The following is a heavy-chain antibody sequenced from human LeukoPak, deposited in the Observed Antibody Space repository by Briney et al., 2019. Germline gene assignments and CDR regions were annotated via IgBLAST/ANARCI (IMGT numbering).Heavy chain of an antibody. V-gene: IGHV1-24*01. Sequence: ASVKVSCKVSGYTLTELSMHWVRQAPGKGLEWMGGFDPEDGETIYAQKFQGRVTMTEDTSTDTAYMELSSLRSEDTAVYYCATARDSHYGSGSLAFDIWGQGTMVTVSS. CDR1: GYTLTELS. CDR3: ATARDSHYGSGSLAFDI. D-gene: IGHD3-10*01. CDR2: FDPEDGET. J-gene: IGHJ3*02.